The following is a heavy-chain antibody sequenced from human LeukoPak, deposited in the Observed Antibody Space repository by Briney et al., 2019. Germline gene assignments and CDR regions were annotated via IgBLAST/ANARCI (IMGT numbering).Heavy chain of an antibody. D-gene: IGHD4-23*01. CDR3: AAGPYGGNTPFDY. CDR1: GFIFDDYG. Sequence: GGSLRLSCAASGFIFDDYGMSWVRQAPGKGLEWVSGINWNGGSTGYADSVKGRFTISRDNFNNTLYLQMNNLRAEDTALYYCAAGPYGGNTPFDYWGQGTLVTISS. J-gene: IGHJ4*02. CDR2: INWNGGST. V-gene: IGHV3-20*04.